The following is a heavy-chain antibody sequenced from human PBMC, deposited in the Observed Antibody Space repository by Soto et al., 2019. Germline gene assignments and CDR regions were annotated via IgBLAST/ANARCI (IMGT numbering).Heavy chain of an antibody. J-gene: IGHJ5*02. V-gene: IGHV4-31*03. D-gene: IGHD3-10*01. CDR2: IYYSGST. CDR3: ARDNYGPGWFDP. Sequence: QVQLQESGPGLVKPSQTLSLTCTFSGGSFSSGGYYWSWIRQHPGKGLEWIGYIYYSGSTYYNPSLKSRVTISVDTSKNQFSLKLSSVTAADTAVYYCARDNYGPGWFDPWGQGTLVTVSS. CDR1: GGSFSSGGYY.